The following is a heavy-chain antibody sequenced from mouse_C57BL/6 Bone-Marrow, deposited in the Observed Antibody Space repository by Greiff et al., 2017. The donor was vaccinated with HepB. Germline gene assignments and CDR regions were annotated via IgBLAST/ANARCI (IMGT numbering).Heavy chain of an antibody. J-gene: IGHJ2*01. CDR1: GFTFSNYW. CDR2: IRSKSDNYAT. CDR3: TRCYFDY. Sequence: EVQLVESGGGLVQPGGSMKLSCVASGFTFSNYWMNWVRQTPEKGLEWVAQIRSKSDNYATHYTESVKGRFTISRDDSKSSVYLQMNNLRAEDTGIYYCTRCYFDYWGQGTTLTVSS. V-gene: IGHV6-3*01.